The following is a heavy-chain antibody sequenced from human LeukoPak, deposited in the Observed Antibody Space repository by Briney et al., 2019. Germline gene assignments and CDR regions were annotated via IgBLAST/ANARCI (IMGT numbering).Heavy chain of an antibody. D-gene: IGHD3-3*01. J-gene: IGHJ4*02. Sequence: GGSLRLSCEASGFTFRNHYMSWIRQAPGKGLEWVSYISRSGSTTYYADSVRGRFTISRDNAKNSLYLHMNSLRGGDTAVYYCARELTTDQERPRAHFDHWGQGTLVTVSS. CDR2: ISRSGSTT. CDR3: ARELTTDQERPRAHFDH. V-gene: IGHV3-11*04. CDR1: GFTFRNHY.